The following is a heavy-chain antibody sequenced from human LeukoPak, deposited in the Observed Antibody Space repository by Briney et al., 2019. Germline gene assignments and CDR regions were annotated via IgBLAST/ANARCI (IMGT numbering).Heavy chain of an antibody. V-gene: IGHV4-34*01. J-gene: IGHJ4*02. Sequence: SETLSLTCAVYGVSFSGYYWSWIRQPPGKGLEWIGEINHSGSTNYNPSLKSRVTISVDTSKNQFSLKLSSVTAADTAVYYCARAGYSYIDYWGQGTLVTVSS. CDR3: ARAGYSYIDY. CDR2: INHSGST. D-gene: IGHD5-18*01. CDR1: GVSFSGYY.